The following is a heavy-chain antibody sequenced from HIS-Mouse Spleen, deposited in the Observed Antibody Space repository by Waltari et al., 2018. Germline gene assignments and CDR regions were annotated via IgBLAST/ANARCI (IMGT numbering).Heavy chain of an antibody. Sequence: QLQLQESGPGLVKPSETLSLTCTVSGGSISSISYYWGWIRQPPGKGLEWIGSIYYSGSTYYNPSLKSRVTISVDTSKNQFSLKLSSVTAADTAVYYCQLAAAGTGAFDIWGQGTMVTVSS. CDR3: QLAAAGTGAFDI. J-gene: IGHJ3*02. CDR2: IYYSGST. CDR1: GGSISSISYY. V-gene: IGHV4-39*01. D-gene: IGHD6-13*01.